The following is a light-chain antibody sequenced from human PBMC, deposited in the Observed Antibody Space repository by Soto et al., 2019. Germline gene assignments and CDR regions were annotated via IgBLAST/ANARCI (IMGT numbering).Light chain of an antibody. J-gene: IGKJ2*01. CDR3: QQRSDWPRYT. V-gene: IGKV3-11*01. CDR2: DAS. CDR1: QSVSNF. Sequence: EIVLTQSPATLSLSPGERATLSCRASQSVSNFLAWYQQKPGHSPRLLIYDASNRATGIPARFSGSGSGTDFTLTISSLEPEDFAVYYCQQRSDWPRYTFGQGTKLEIK.